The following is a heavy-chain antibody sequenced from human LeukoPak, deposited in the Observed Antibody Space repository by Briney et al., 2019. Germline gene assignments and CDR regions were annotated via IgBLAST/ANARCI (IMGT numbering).Heavy chain of an antibody. J-gene: IGHJ4*02. CDR3: AKDDVYGAPDY. CDR2: IYSGGGT. CDR1: GFTVSSNY. Sequence: GGSLRLSCATSGFTVSSNYMTWVRQAPGKGLEWVSVIYSGGGTRYADSVKGRFTISRDNSKNTLYLQMNSLRAEDTAVYYCAKDDVYGAPDYWGQGTLVTVSS. D-gene: IGHD4-17*01. V-gene: IGHV3-66*01.